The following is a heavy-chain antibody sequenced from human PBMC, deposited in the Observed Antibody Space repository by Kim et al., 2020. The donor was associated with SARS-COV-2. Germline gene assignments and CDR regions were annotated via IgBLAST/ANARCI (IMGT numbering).Heavy chain of an antibody. D-gene: IGHD3-22*01. Sequence: ASVKVSCKASGYTFTSYYMHWVRQAPGQGLEWMGIINPSGGSTSYAQKFQGRVTMTRDTSTSTVYMELSSLRSEDTAVYYCARSEYYYDSSGYISDYWGQGTLVTVSS. CDR1: GYTFTSYY. CDR2: INPSGGST. CDR3: ARSEYYYDSSGYISDY. V-gene: IGHV1-46*01. J-gene: IGHJ4*02.